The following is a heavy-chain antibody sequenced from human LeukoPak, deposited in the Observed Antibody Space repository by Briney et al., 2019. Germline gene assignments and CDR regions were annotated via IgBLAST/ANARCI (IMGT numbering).Heavy chain of an antibody. J-gene: IGHJ4*02. CDR1: GGSISSYY. V-gene: IGHV4-4*07. D-gene: IGHD1-1*01. CDR3: ARAVQLERRDYFDY. CDR2: IYTSGST. Sequence: SETLSLTCTVSGGSISSYYWSWIRQPAGKGLKWIGRIYTSGSTNYNPSLKSRVTMSVDTSKNQFSLKLSSVTAADTAVYYCARAVQLERRDYFDYWGQGTLVTVSS.